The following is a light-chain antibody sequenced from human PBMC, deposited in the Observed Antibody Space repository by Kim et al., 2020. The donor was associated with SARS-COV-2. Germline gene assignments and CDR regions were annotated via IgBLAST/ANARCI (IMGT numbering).Light chain of an antibody. V-gene: IGLV3-19*01. CDR1: SLRSYY. CDR3: NSRDSSGDHVV. Sequence: SSELTQDSAVSVALGQTVRITCQGDSLRSYYASWYQEKPGQAPLLVIYGNNNRPSGIPDRFSGSSSGKTASLTISGAQAEDEADYYCNSRDSSGDHVVFGGGTQLTVL. CDR2: GNN. J-gene: IGLJ3*02.